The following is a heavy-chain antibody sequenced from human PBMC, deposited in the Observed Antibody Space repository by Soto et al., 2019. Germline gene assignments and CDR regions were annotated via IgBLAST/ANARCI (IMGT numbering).Heavy chain of an antibody. J-gene: IGHJ6*02. CDR3: TIPTPETPMVTRYYYFAMDV. V-gene: IGHV3-15*07. CDR1: GFSVTDAW. D-gene: IGHD5-18*01. Sequence: DVQLLESGGGLVEPGGSLRLSCAVSGFSVTDAWMNWVRQVPGKGLAWVGPIKSKFDGGSTDYAAPVKVRFTISKDDSKNTLYLHMNRLKTEDTAVYYCTIPTPETPMVTRYYYFAMDVWGPGNTVSVSS. CDR2: IKSKFDGGST.